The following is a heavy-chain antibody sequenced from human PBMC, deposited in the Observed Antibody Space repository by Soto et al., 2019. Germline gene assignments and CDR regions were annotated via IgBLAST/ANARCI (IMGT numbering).Heavy chain of an antibody. V-gene: IGHV3-30*04. Sequence: VQLLESGGGLVQPGGSLRLSCAASGFTFNNYAMHWVRQAPGKGLEWVAVTSYDEKNKYHTDSVKGRFTISRDNSKNTLYLQMNNLRTEDTAVYYCARAYSSGWSLPFDYWGQGTLVTVSS. D-gene: IGHD6-19*01. CDR1: GFTFNNYA. J-gene: IGHJ4*02. CDR2: TSYDEKNK. CDR3: ARAYSSGWSLPFDY.